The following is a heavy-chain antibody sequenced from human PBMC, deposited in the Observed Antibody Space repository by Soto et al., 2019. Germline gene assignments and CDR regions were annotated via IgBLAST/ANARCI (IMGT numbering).Heavy chain of an antibody. V-gene: IGHV4-4*07. Sequence: PSETLSLTCTVSGGSIGNYYCNWIRQPAGKGLEWIGRIDTSGSTNYNPSLKSRVTMSVDTSKQEFSLKLSSVTAADTALYYCARGGQDFWSGPFDYWGRGALLTVSS. CDR2: IDTSGST. CDR1: GGSIGNYY. D-gene: IGHD3-3*01. CDR3: ARGGQDFWSGPFDY. J-gene: IGHJ4*02.